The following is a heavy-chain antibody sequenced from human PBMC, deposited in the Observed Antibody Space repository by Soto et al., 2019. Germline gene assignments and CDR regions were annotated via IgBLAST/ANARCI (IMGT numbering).Heavy chain of an antibody. CDR2: ISSSSSYI. CDR3: ARDRSSSRYRYVPAY. J-gene: IGHJ4*02. Sequence: GGSLRPSCAASGFTFSSYSMNWVRQAPGKGLEWVSSISSSSSYIYYADSVKGRFTISRDNAKNSLYLQMNSLRAEDTAVYYCARDRSSSRYRYVPAYWGQGTLVTVSS. CDR1: GFTFSSYS. D-gene: IGHD6-6*01. V-gene: IGHV3-21*01.